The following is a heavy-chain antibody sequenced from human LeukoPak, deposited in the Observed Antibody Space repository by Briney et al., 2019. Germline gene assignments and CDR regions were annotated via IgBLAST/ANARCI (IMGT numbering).Heavy chain of an antibody. CDR2: IKQDGSEK. J-gene: IGHJ4*02. Sequence: GGSQRLSCAASGFTFSSYWMSWVRQAPGKGLEWVANIKQDGSEKYYVDSVKGRFTISRDNAKNSLYLQMNSLRAEDTAVYYCARDYYDSSGSIDYWGQGTLVTVSS. CDR3: ARDYYDSSGSIDY. D-gene: IGHD3-22*01. V-gene: IGHV3-7*01. CDR1: GFTFSSYW.